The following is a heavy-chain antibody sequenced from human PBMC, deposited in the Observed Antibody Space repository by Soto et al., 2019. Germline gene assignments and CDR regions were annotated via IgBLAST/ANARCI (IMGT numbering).Heavy chain of an antibody. CDR2: TYYRSKWYN. CDR1: GDSVSSNSAA. CDR3: ARAAHPRFLIYGDPRKVWFDP. V-gene: IGHV6-1*01. D-gene: IGHD4-17*01. J-gene: IGHJ5*02. Sequence: QVQLQQSGPGLVKPSQTLSLTCAISGDSVSSNSAAWNWIRQSPSRGLEWLGRTYYRSKWYNDYAVSVKSRITINPDPSKNQYYLQLNSVTPEDTAVSYCARAAHPRFLIYGDPRKVWFDPWGQGTLVTVSS.